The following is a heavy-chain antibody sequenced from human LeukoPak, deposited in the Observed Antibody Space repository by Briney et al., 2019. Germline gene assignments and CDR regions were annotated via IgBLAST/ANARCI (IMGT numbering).Heavy chain of an antibody. CDR3: AGRRVDSSGYYSRYERVRNAFDI. CDR1: GGSFSGYY. V-gene: IGHV4-34*01. Sequence: SETLSLTCAVYGGSFSGYYWSWIRQPPGKGLEWIGEINHSGSTNYNPSLKSRVTISVDTSKNQFSLKLSSVTAADTAVYYCAGRRVDSSGYYSRYERVRNAFDIWGQGTMVTVSS. D-gene: IGHD3-22*01. CDR2: INHSGST. J-gene: IGHJ3*02.